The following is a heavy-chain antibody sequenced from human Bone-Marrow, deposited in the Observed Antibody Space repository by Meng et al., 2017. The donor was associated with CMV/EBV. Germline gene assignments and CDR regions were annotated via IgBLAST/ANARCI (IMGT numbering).Heavy chain of an antibody. CDR3: ARYRDRDCGGDCYDAFDI. CDR2: ISYDGSNK. D-gene: IGHD2-21*01. CDR1: GSIFSSYA. J-gene: IGHJ3*02. Sequence: SLMISCAASGSIFSSYAMHWVRQAPGKGLEWVAVISYDGSNKYYADSVKGRFTISRDNSKNTLYLQMNGLRAEDTAVYYCARYRDRDCGGDCYDAFDIWGQGTMVTVSS. V-gene: IGHV3-30-3*01.